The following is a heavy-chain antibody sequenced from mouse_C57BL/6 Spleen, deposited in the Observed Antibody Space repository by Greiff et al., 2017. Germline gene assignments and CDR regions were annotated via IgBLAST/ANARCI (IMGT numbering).Heavy chain of an antibody. CDR1: GYTFTSYW. D-gene: IGHD1-2*01. CDR3: ARDRMTTAYYFDY. Sequence: VQGVESGAELVKPGASVKLSCKASGYTFTSYWMHWVKQRPGQGLEWIGMIHPNSGSTNYNEKFKSKATLTVDKSSSTAYMQLISLTSEDSAVYYCARDRMTTAYYFDYWGQGTTLTVAS. CDR2: IHPNSGST. J-gene: IGHJ2*01. V-gene: IGHV1-64*01.